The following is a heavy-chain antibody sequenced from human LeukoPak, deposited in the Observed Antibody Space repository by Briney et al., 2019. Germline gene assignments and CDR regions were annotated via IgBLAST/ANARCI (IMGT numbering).Heavy chain of an antibody. CDR2: ISYDGSNK. D-gene: IGHD3-10*01. CDR3: AKDRRGVITY. Sequence: GGSLRLSCAASGFTFSSYGMHWVRQAPGKGLEWVAVISYDGSNKYYADSVKGRFTISRDNSKNTLYLQMNSLRAEDTAVYYCAKDRRGVITYWGQGTLVTVSS. CDR1: GFTFSSYG. J-gene: IGHJ4*02. V-gene: IGHV3-30*18.